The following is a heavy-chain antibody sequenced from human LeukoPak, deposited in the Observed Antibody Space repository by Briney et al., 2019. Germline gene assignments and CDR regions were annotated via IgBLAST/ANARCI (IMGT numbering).Heavy chain of an antibody. Sequence: PGRSLRLSCAASGFTFDDYAMHWVRQAPGKGLEWVSGISWNSGSIGYADSVKGRFTISRGNAKSSLYLQMNSLRAEDTALYYCAKVARDAFDIWGQGTMVTVSS. CDR2: ISWNSGSI. CDR3: AKVARDAFDI. J-gene: IGHJ3*02. CDR1: GFTFDDYA. V-gene: IGHV3-9*01.